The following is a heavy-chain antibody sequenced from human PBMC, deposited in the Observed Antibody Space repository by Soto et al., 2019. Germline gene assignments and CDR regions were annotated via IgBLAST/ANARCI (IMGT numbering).Heavy chain of an antibody. Sequence: PSETLSLTCDVYGASLSDYYWTWLRQPPGKGLEWIGEIDHSGNTNYSPSLKSRVTISLDTSKDQYSVRLSSVTAADTAVHYCATYGGSSHYHFGYWGPGTLVTVSS. CDR3: ATYGGSSHYHFGY. CDR1: GASLSDYY. J-gene: IGHJ4*02. V-gene: IGHV4-34*01. D-gene: IGHD4-4*01. CDR2: IDHSGNT.